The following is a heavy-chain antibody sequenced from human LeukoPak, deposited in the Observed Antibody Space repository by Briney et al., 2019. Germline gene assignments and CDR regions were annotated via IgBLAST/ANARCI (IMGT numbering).Heavy chain of an antibody. D-gene: IGHD5-18*01. CDR3: ARVQLPGYSYGYVDY. V-gene: IGHV3-33*01. CDR2: IWYDGSNK. Sequence: PGGSLRLSCAASGFTFSSYGMHWVRQAPGKGLEWVAVIWYDGSNKYYADSVKGRFTISRDNSKNTLYLQMNSLRAEDTAVYYCARVQLPGYSYGYVDYWGQGTLVTVSS. J-gene: IGHJ4*02. CDR1: GFTFSSYG.